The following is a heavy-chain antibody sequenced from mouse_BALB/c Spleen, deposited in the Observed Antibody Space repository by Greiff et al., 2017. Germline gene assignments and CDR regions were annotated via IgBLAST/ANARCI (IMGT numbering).Heavy chain of an antibody. D-gene: IGHD1-1*01. Sequence: QVQLQQSGPGLVQPSQSLSITCTVSGFSLTSYGVHWVRQSPGKGLEWLGVIWSGGSTDYNAAFISRLSISKDNSKSQVFFKMNSLQANDTAIYYCARGIYYYGSLYFDYWGQGTTLTVSS. CDR1: GFSLTSYG. CDR3: ARGIYYYGSLYFDY. V-gene: IGHV2-2*02. J-gene: IGHJ2*01. CDR2: IWSGGST.